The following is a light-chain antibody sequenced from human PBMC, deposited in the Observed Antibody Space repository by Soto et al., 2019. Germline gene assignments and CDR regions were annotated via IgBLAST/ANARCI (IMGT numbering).Light chain of an antibody. CDR2: DAS. V-gene: IGKV3-11*01. CDR1: QSVSTY. J-gene: IGKJ2*01. CDR3: QHRSNWPRT. Sequence: EIVLTQSPATLSLSPGDRATLSCRASQSVSTYLAWYQQKPGQAPRLLIYDASNRATGIPARFSGSGSGTDFTLTISSLEPADFAVYYCQHRSNWPRTFGQGTKLEIK.